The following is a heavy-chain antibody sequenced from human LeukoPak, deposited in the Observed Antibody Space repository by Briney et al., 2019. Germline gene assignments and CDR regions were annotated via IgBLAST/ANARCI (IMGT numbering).Heavy chain of an antibody. CDR1: GYTFTSYG. Sequence: ASVKVSCKASGYTFTSYGISWVRQAPGQGLEWMVWISAYNGNTNYAQKLQGRVTMTTDTSTSTAYMELRSLRSDGTAVYYCARDGGYDILTGYSSIDYWGQGTLVTVSS. V-gene: IGHV1-18*01. CDR2: ISAYNGNT. CDR3: ARDGGYDILTGYSSIDY. J-gene: IGHJ4*02. D-gene: IGHD3-9*01.